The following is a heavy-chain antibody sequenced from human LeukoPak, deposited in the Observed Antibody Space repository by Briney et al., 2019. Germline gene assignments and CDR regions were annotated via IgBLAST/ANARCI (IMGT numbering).Heavy chain of an antibody. CDR3: ARDKVGITIFGVVISYGMDV. Sequence: SETLSLTCIVSGGSISSYYWNWIRQPPGKGLEWIGYIYYSGSTNYNPSLKSRVTISVDTSKNQFSLKLSSVTAADTAVYYCARDKVGITIFGVVISYGMDVWGQGTTVTVSS. CDR2: IYYSGST. J-gene: IGHJ6*02. V-gene: IGHV4-59*01. CDR1: GGSISSYY. D-gene: IGHD3-3*01.